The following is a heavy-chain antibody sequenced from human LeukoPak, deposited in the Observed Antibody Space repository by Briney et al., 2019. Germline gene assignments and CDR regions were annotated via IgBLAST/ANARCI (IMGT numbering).Heavy chain of an antibody. CDR1: GFTFSSYS. CDR2: ISSSSSTI. V-gene: IGHV3-48*01. D-gene: IGHD6-13*01. J-gene: IGHJ6*02. CDR3: ARIHSSSWYGESGYGMDV. Sequence: GGSLRLPCAASGFTFSSYSMNWVRQAPGKGLEWVSYISSSSSTIYYADSVKGRFTISRDNAKNSLYLQMDSLRAEDTAVYYCARIHSSSWYGESGYGMDVWGQGTTVTVSS.